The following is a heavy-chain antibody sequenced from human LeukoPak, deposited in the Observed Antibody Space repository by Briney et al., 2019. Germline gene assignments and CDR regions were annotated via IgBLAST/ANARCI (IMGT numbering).Heavy chain of an antibody. CDR2: ISYDGDNE. CDR1: GFTFSNFA. D-gene: IGHD3-10*01. Sequence: QTGGSLRLSCAASGFTFSNFAMHWVRQAPGKGLEWVAVISYDGDNEYYADSVKGRFTISRDNSKNTLYLQMNSLRAEDTAVYYCAKVVDMVRGPIDYWGQGTLVTVSS. CDR3: AKVVDMVRGPIDY. V-gene: IGHV3-30-3*01. J-gene: IGHJ4*02.